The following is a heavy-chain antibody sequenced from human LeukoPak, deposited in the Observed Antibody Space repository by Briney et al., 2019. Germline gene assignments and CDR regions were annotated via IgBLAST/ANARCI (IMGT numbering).Heavy chain of an antibody. CDR1: GFTFTSSA. CDR2: IVVGSGNT. CDR3: AAAGWYYDFWSGPPASHWFDP. V-gene: IGHV1-58*02. Sequence: GASVKVSCKASGFTFTSSAMQRVRQARGQRLEWIGWIVVGSGNTNYAQKFQERVTITRDMSTSTAYMELSSLRSEDTAVYYCAAAGWYYDFWSGPPASHWFDPWGQGTLVTVSS. D-gene: IGHD3-3*01. J-gene: IGHJ5*02.